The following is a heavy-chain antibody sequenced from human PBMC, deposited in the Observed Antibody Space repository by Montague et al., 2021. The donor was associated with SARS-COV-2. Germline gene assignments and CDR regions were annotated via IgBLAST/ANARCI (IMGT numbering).Heavy chain of an antibody. Sequence: SETLSLTCTVSGGSINHYWSWFRQPPGKGLEWIGYIYYDGSSNYNPSLRSRVTISMQTSRNQVSLRLSSVTAADTALSYCARSQWHNWYFDLWGRGTLVTVSS. CDR2: IYYDGSS. J-gene: IGHJ2*01. CDR1: GGSINHY. CDR3: ARSQWHNWYFDL. V-gene: IGHV4-59*11. D-gene: IGHD2-8*01.